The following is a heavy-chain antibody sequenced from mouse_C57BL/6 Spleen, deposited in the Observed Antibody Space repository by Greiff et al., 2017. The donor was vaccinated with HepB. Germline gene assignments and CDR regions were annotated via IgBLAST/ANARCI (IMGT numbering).Heavy chain of an antibody. CDR2: IRLKSDNYAT. CDR3: RGDYHGGYYAMDY. D-gene: IGHD1-1*01. CDR1: GFTFSNYW. Sequence: EVQVVESGGGLVQPGGSMKLSCVASGFTFSNYWMNWVRQSPEKGLEWVAQIRLKSDNYATHYAESVKGRFTISRDDSKSSVYLQMNNLRAEDTGIYYCRGDYHGGYYAMDYWGQGTSVTVSS. V-gene: IGHV6-3*01. J-gene: IGHJ4*01.